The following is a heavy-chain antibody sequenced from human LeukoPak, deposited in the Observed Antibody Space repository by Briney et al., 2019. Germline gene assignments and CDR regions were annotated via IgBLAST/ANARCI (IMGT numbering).Heavy chain of an antibody. D-gene: IGHD5-18*01. CDR2: IYYSGDT. Sequence: SETLSLTCTVSGDSISSSSYYWGWIRQPPGKGLEWIGNIYYSGDTYYNPSLKSRVTISVDTSKNQFSLKLSSVTAADTAVYYCARTTEGGYTYGYFYYYYMDVWGKGTTVTISS. CDR1: GDSISSSSYY. J-gene: IGHJ6*03. V-gene: IGHV4-39*01. CDR3: ARTTEGGYTYGYFYYYYMDV.